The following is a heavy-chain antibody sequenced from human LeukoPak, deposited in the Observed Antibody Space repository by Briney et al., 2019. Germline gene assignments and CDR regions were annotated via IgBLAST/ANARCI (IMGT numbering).Heavy chain of an antibody. V-gene: IGHV3-23*01. Sequence: GGSLRLSCAASGFTFSSYAMSWDRQTPGKGLEWVSAISGSSSRTYYADSVKGRFTISRDNSKNTLYLQLNSLRADDTAVYYCAKGGRDGYNPKAFDIWGQGTKVIVSS. CDR1: GFTFSSYA. D-gene: IGHD5-24*01. J-gene: IGHJ3*02. CDR3: AKGGRDGYNPKAFDI. CDR2: ISGSSSRT.